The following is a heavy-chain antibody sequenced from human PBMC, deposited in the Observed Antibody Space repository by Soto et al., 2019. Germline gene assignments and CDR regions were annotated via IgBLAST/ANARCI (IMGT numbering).Heavy chain of an antibody. CDR1: GFTFSNAW. J-gene: IGHJ5*02. CDR3: ARDRLAVALDWFDP. Sequence: GGSLRLSCAASGFTFSNAWMNWVRQAPGKGLEWVSSISSSSSYIYYADSVKGRFTISRDNAKNSLYLQMNSLRAEDTAVYYCARDRLAVALDWFDPWGQGTLVTVSS. V-gene: IGHV3-21*01. D-gene: IGHD6-19*01. CDR2: ISSSSSYI.